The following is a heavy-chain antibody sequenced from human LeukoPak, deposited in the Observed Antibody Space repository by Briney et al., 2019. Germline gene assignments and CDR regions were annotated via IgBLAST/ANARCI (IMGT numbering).Heavy chain of an antibody. CDR2: FDPEDGET. J-gene: IGHJ4*02. D-gene: IGHD3-22*01. V-gene: IGHV1-24*01. CDR3: ARGFDSSGYYYGYFDY. Sequence: ASVKVSCKVSGYTLTELSMHWVRQAPGKGLEWMGGFDPEDGETIYAQKFQGRVTMTEDTSTDIAYMELSSLRSEDTAVYYCARGFDSSGYYYGYFDYWGQGTLVTVSS. CDR1: GYTLTELS.